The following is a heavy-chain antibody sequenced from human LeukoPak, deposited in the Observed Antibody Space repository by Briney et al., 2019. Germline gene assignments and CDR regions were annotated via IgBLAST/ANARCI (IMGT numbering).Heavy chain of an antibody. CDR3: ARGRPGASDAFDI. CDR2: IYYSGST. V-gene: IGHV4-31*03. J-gene: IGHJ3*02. D-gene: IGHD1-26*01. Sequence: SQTLSLTCTVSGGSISSGGYYWSWIRQHPGKGLEWIGYIYYSGSTYYNPSLKSRVTISVDTSKNQFSLKLSSVTAADTAVYYCARGRPGASDAFDIWGQGTMVTVSS. CDR1: GGSISSGGYY.